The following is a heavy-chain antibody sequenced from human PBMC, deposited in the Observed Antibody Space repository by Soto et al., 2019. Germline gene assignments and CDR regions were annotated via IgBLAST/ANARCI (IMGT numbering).Heavy chain of an antibody. CDR2: IYWGDDK. D-gene: IGHD2-15*01. J-gene: IGHJ3*02. CDR1: GFSLSTSGVG. Sequence: QITLKESGPTLVKPTQTLTLTCTFSGFSLSTSGVGVGWIRQPPGKALEWLALIYWGDDKRYSPSLKSRLTITKDTPKNQVVLTMTNMDPVDTATYYCAHRPVVWDAFDIWGQGTMVTVSS. V-gene: IGHV2-5*02. CDR3: AHRPVVWDAFDI.